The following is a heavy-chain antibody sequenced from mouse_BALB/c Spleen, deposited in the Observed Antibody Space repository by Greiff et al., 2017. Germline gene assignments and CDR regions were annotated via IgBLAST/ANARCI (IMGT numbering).Heavy chain of an antibody. V-gene: IGHV8-12*01. J-gene: IGHJ1*01. CDR3: AREGYDGDWYFDV. CDR1: GFSLSTSGMG. CDR2: IYWDDDK. Sequence: QVTLKVSGPGILQPSQTLSLTCSFSGFSLSTSGMGVSWIRQPSGKGLEWLAHIYWDDDKRYNPSLKSRLTISKDTSRNQVFLKITSVDTADTATYYCAREGYDGDWYFDVWGAGTTVTVSS. D-gene: IGHD2-14*01.